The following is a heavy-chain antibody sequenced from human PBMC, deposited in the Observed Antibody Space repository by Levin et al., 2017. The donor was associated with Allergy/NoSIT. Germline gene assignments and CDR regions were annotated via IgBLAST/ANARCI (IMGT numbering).Heavy chain of an antibody. CDR2: ISSSSSYI. V-gene: IGHV3-21*01. J-gene: IGHJ4*02. Sequence: LSLTCAASGFTFSSSSMNWVRQAPGKGLEWVSSISSSSSYIYYADSVKGRFTISRDNAKNSLYLQMNSLRAEDTAVYYCARDISDYYDSSGYFDYWGQGTLVTVSS. D-gene: IGHD3-22*01. CDR3: ARDISDYYDSSGYFDY. CDR1: GFTFSSSS.